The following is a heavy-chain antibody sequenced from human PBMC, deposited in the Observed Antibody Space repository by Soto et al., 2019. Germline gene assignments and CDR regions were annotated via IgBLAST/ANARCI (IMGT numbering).Heavy chain of an antibody. Sequence: SGPTLVNPTQTLTLTCTFSGFPLRTSGVAVGWIRQPPGKALEWLALIYGDNDKRYSPSLKTRLTITKGTSRNQVVLTVTNMDPVDTATYYCAHRQEQLNANGFDYWGQGTQVTVSS. CDR2: IYGDNDK. CDR1: GFPLRTSGVA. V-gene: IGHV2-5*02. D-gene: IGHD6-6*01. J-gene: IGHJ4*02. CDR3: AHRQEQLNANGFDY.